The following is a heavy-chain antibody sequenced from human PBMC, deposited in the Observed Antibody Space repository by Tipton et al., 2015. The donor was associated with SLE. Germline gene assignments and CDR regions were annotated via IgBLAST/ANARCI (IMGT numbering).Heavy chain of an antibody. CDR3: ARGSIAARGYYMDV. Sequence: TLSLTCTVSGGSISSSSYYWGWIRQPPGKGLEWIGSIYYSGSTNYNPSLKSRVTISVDTSKNQFSLKLSSVTAADTAVYYCARGSIAARGYYMDVWGKGTTVTVSS. CDR2: IYYSGST. V-gene: IGHV4-39*07. J-gene: IGHJ6*03. CDR1: GGSISSSSYY. D-gene: IGHD6-6*01.